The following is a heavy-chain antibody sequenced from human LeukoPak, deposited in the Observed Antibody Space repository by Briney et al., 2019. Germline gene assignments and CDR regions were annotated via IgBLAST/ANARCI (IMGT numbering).Heavy chain of an antibody. CDR3: ARATPYSSSWYSLNY. CDR1: GGSISSSNW. D-gene: IGHD6-13*01. CDR2: IYHSGST. Sequence: SGTLSLTCAVSGGSISSSNWWSWVRQPPGKGLEWIGEIYHSGSTNYNPSLKSRVTISVDKSKNQFSLKLSSVTAADTTVYYCARATPYSSSWYSLNYWGQGALVTVSS. J-gene: IGHJ4*02. V-gene: IGHV4-4*02.